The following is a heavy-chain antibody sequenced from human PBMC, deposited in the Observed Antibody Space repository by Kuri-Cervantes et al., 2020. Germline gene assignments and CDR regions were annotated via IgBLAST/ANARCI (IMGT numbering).Heavy chain of an antibody. Sequence: GGSLRLSCAASGFTFSSYAMHWVRQAPGKGLEWVAVISYDGSNKYYADSVKGRFTISRDNSKNTLYLQMNSLRAEDTAVYYCAIMGYSGYDFFHWGQGTLVTVSS. CDR1: GFTFSSYA. CDR3: AIMGYSGYDFFH. CDR2: ISYDGSNK. J-gene: IGHJ4*02. D-gene: IGHD5-12*01. V-gene: IGHV3-30-3*01.